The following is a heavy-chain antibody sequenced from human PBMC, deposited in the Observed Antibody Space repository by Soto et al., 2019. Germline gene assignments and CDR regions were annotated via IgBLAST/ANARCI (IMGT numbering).Heavy chain of an antibody. CDR1: GFSFTSYN. Sequence: ASVKVSCKASGFSFTSYNINWVRQAPGQGLEWMGWINTDDGNTNYGPKFQGRVTLTTDTSTSTAYMELRRLRSGDTAVYYCARLQPDSSGWHYYSYSLDVWGQGATVTVSS. CDR3: ARLQPDSSGWHYYSYSLDV. V-gene: IGHV1-18*01. D-gene: IGHD6-19*01. J-gene: IGHJ6*02. CDR2: INTDDGNT.